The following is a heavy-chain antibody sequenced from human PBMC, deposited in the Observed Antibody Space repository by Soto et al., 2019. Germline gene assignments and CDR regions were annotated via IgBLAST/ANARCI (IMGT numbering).Heavy chain of an antibody. J-gene: IGHJ4*02. CDR3: ARGRGLYNSGLSQLVS. CDR1: GDSFSKYT. Sequence: QVQLVQSGAEVKKPGSSVRVSCKASGDSFSKYTVNWVRQAPRQGLEWMGGIIPRFGTTNFAPTLQDRVTITADESINTVYMELSSLRSEDSALYYCARGRGLYNSGLSQLVSWGQGTLVTVSS. V-gene: IGHV1-69*01. CDR2: IIPRFGTT. D-gene: IGHD1-1*01.